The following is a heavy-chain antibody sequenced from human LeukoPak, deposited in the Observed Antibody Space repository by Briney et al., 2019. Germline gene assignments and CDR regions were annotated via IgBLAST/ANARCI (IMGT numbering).Heavy chain of an antibody. CDR3: ARGGRGDAYLDY. Sequence: ASVKVSCKASGGTFSSYAISWVRQAPGQGLEWMGGIIPIFGTANYAQKFQGRVTITTDESTSTAYMELSSLRSEDTAVYYCARGGRGDAYLDYWGQGTLVTVSS. D-gene: IGHD5-24*01. J-gene: IGHJ4*02. CDR1: GGTFSSYA. CDR2: IIPIFGTA. V-gene: IGHV1-69*05.